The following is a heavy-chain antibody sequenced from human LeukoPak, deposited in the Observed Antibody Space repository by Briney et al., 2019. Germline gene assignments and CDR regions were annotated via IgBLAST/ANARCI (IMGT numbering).Heavy chain of an antibody. V-gene: IGHV3-30*02. CDR1: GFTLNTYG. D-gene: IGHD2-2*03. CDR2: IRFDGSNK. Sequence: GGSLRLSCAASGFTLNTYGMHWVRQAPGKGLEWVAFIRFDGSNKYYADSVKGRFTISRDNSKNTLYLQMKSLRPEDTAVYYCARGDGYCSSASCSGNWGQGTLITVSS. CDR3: ARGDGYCSSASCSGN. J-gene: IGHJ4*02.